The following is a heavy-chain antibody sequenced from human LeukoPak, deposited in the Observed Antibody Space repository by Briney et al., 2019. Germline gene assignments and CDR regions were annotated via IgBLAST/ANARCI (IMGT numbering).Heavy chain of an antibody. CDR3: ARFRSAVAGTYNYYYMDV. CDR2: ISYTGSTNTGST. V-gene: IGHV4-59*01. D-gene: IGHD6-19*01. Sequence: PSETLSLTCTVSGGSISNYYWSWIRLAPGKGLEYIGYISYTGSTNTGSTNYNPSLKSRVTISEDTSKNQISLRLSSVTAADTAVYYCARFRSAVAGTYNYYYMDVWGKGTTVTVSS. CDR1: GGSISNYY. J-gene: IGHJ6*03.